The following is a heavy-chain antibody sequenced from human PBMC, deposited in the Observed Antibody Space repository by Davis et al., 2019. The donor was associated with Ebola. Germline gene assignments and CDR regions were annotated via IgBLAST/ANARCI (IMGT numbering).Heavy chain of an antibody. CDR1: GFTFSSYS. CDR3: TTVTSSSWYWGDY. Sequence: PGGSLRLSCAASGFTFSSYSMNWVRQAPGKGLEWVGRIKSKTDGGTTDYAAPVKGRFTISRDDSKNTLYLQMNSLKTEDTAVYYCTTVTSSSWYWGDYWGQGTLVTVSS. D-gene: IGHD6-13*01. V-gene: IGHV3-15*07. J-gene: IGHJ4*02. CDR2: IKSKTDGGTT.